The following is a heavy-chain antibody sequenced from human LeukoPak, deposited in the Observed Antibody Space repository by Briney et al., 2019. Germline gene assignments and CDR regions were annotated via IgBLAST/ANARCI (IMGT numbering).Heavy chain of an antibody. CDR2: LYSAGNT. D-gene: IGHD2/OR15-2a*01. CDR1: GLTVSSNY. J-gene: IGHJ4*02. CDR3: ARAREYLAIDY. Sequence: PGGSLRLSCAASGLTVSSNYMNSVRQAPGKGLEWVSVLYSAGNTFYADSVKGRFTISRDNSKNTLYLQMNSLRPEDTAVYYCARAREYLAIDYWGQGTLVTVSS. V-gene: IGHV3-66*02.